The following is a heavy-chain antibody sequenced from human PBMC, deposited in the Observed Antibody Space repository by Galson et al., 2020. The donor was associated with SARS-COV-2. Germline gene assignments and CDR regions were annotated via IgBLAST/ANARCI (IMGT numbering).Heavy chain of an antibody. D-gene: IGHD3-9*01. CDR1: GDSITNYY. V-gene: IGHV4-59*03. J-gene: IGHJ4*02. Sequence: SETLSLTCNVSGDSITNYYWNWIRQSPGKGLEWLAYVHYPGTTNYNPSVKSRLTISVDTSKNQISLRLNSVTAADTAVYYCAGGNDDIMYGYYKRYYFDYWGQGALVTVSS. CDR3: AGGNDDIMYGYYKRYYFDY. CDR2: VHYPGTT.